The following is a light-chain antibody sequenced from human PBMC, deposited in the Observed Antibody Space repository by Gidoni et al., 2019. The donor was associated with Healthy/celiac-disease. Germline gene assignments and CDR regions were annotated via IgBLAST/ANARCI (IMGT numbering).Light chain of an antibody. CDR2: EVS. Sequence: QSALTQPASVSGSPGQSITISCTGTSSDVGGYNYVSWYQQHPGKAPKLMIYEVSNRPSGVSNRFSGSKSGNTASRTISALQAEDEADYYCSSYTSSPVFGGGTKLTVL. V-gene: IGLV2-14*01. CDR3: SSYTSSPV. CDR1: SSDVGGYNY. J-gene: IGLJ3*02.